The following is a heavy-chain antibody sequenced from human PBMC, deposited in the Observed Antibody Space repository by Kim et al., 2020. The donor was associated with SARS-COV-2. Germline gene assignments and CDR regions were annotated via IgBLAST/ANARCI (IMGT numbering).Heavy chain of an antibody. CDR1: GFTFSSYG. D-gene: IGHD3-16*01. Sequence: GGSLRLSCAASGFTFSSYGMSWVRQAPGKGLEWVSGITVIGGSTYYADPLKGRFTISRDNSKNTLYLQMNTLRADATAVYYFAKRFSVGAFDPWGQGTLV. V-gene: IGHV3-23*01. CDR2: ITVIGGST. CDR3: AKRFSVGAFDP. J-gene: IGHJ5*02.